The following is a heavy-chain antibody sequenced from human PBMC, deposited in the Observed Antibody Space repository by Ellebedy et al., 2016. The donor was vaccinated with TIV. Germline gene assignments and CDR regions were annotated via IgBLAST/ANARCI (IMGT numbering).Heavy chain of an antibody. V-gene: IGHV1-69*13. CDR3: AAVRGVIPTSPMSIDY. CDR2: IIPIFGTA. J-gene: IGHJ4*02. Sequence: SVKVSXKASGGTFSSYAISWVRQAPGQGLEWMGGIIPIFGTANYAQKFQGRVTITADESTSTAYMELSSLRSEDTAVYYCAAVRGVIPTSPMSIDYWGQGTLVTVSS. D-gene: IGHD3-16*02. CDR1: GGTFSSYA.